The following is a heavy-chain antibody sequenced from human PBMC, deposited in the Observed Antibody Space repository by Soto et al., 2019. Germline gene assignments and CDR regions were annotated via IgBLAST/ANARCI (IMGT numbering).Heavy chain of an antibody. D-gene: IGHD3-22*01. V-gene: IGHV3-53*01. J-gene: IGHJ4*02. Sequence: EVQLVESGGGLIQPGGSLRLSCVASGFNVSSNYMSWVRQAPGKGLEWVSVIYSGGSTYYADSVKGRFTISRDNSKNTLYLQMNSLRAEDPAVYYCASGVGVVINDYWGQGTLVTVSS. CDR2: IYSGGST. CDR1: GFNVSSNY. CDR3: ASGVGVVINDY.